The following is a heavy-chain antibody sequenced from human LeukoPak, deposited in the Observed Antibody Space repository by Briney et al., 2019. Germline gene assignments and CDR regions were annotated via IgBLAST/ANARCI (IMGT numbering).Heavy chain of an antibody. V-gene: IGHV4-34*01. J-gene: IGHJ4*02. D-gene: IGHD3-22*01. Sequence: SETLSLTCAVHGGSFSGYYWSWIRQPPGKGLEWIGEINHSGSTNYNPSLKSRVTISVDTSKNQFSLKLSSVTAADTAVYYYARGNSREGVVIVVVFDYWGQGTLVTVSS. CDR1: GGSFSGYY. CDR3: ARGNSREGVVIVVVFDY. CDR2: INHSGST.